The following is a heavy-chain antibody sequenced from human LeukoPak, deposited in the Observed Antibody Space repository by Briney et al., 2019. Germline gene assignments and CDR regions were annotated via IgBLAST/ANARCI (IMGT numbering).Heavy chain of an antibody. Sequence: GGSLRLSCVASGFPFSSYWMTWVRQAPGKGLEWVANIKQDGSKKSYVDSVKGRFTISRDNAKNSLYLQMNSLRAEDTAVYYCARDVAAGDYSDYWGQGTLVTVSS. CDR2: IKQDGSKK. D-gene: IGHD6-13*01. CDR3: ARDVAAGDYSDY. J-gene: IGHJ4*02. V-gene: IGHV3-7*01. CDR1: GFPFSSYW.